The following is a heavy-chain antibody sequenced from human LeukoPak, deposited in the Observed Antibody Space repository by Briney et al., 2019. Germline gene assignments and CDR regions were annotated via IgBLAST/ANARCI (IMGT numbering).Heavy chain of an antibody. D-gene: IGHD2-2*01. CDR1: GFTFRSYS. J-gene: IGHJ4*02. CDR2: LSSISHYI. V-gene: IGHV3-21*01. Sequence: GGSLRLSRAASGFTFRSYSMNWVRQAPGKGLEWVATLSSISHYIYHADSVKGRFTISRDNVKNSLFLQMNSLRAEDTAVYYCARDLSLSMPGCFDYWGQGTLVTVSS. CDR3: ARDLSLSMPGCFDY.